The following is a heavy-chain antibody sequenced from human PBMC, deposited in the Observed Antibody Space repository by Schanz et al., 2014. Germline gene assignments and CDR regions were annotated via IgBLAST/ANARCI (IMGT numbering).Heavy chain of an antibody. CDR2: ITGASDHI. CDR3: AKKVPAYNPFDS. D-gene: IGHD1-1*01. CDR1: GFIFGSSV. J-gene: IGHJ4*02. V-gene: IGHV3-23*01. Sequence: EVQLLESGGGLIQPGGSLRLSCAASGFIFGSSVMAWVRQAPGKGLEWVSGITGASDHIDYAESVKGRFTISRDNSKNTLYLQMDSLRAEDTAGYFCAKKVPAYNPFDSWGQGTLVTVSS.